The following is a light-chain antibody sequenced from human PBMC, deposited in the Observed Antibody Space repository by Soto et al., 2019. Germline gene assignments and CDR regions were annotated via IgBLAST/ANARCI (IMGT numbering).Light chain of an antibody. CDR1: QSVSNN. V-gene: IGKV3-15*01. CDR3: QQYNNWWT. Sequence: EIVMTQSPATLSVSPGERATLSCRASQSVSNNLAWYQKKPGQAPRLLIYGASTRATGIPARFSGSGSGTESTLTISRLQSEDFAFYYCQQYNNWWTFGQGTRVDIK. J-gene: IGKJ1*01. CDR2: GAS.